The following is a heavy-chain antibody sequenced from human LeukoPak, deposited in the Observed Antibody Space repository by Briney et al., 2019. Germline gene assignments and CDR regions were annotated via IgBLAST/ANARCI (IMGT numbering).Heavy chain of an antibody. CDR2: IYHSGST. CDR1: GYSISSGYY. CDR3: ARTIRSYMDV. D-gene: IGHD3-9*01. V-gene: IGHV4-38-2*02. Sequence: PSETLSLTCTVSGYSISSGYYWGWIRQPPGKGLEWIGSIYHSGSTYYNPSLKSRVTISVDTSKNQFSLKLSSVTAADTAVYYCARTIRSYMDVWGKGTTVTVSS. J-gene: IGHJ6*03.